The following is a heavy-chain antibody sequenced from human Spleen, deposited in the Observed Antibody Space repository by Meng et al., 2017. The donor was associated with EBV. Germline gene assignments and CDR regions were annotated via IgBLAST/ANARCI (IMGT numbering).Heavy chain of an antibody. CDR2: IYYSGST. CDR3: AREMAGIIDY. V-gene: IGHV4-30-4*01. CDR1: DGSISSDGFY. D-gene: IGHD5-24*01. Sequence: QVHLQESGPGLVKPSQTLSLTCAVSDGSISSDGFYWSWIRQPPGKGLEWIGYIYYSGSTYYNPSLKSRVTISVDTSKNQFSLKLSSVTAADTAVYYCAREMAGIIDYWGQGTLVTVSS. J-gene: IGHJ4*02.